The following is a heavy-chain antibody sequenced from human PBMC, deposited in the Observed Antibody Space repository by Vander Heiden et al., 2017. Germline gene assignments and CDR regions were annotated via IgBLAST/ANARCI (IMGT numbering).Heavy chain of an antibody. CDR3: ARKGYDFWSGSLYYYYGMDV. D-gene: IGHD3-3*01. J-gene: IGHJ6*02. Sequence: QVQLVESGGGVVQPGRSLSLSCAASGFTFSSYAMPWVRQASGKGLEWVAVISDDGSNKYYADSVKGRFTISRDNSKNTLYLQMNSLRAEDTAVYYCARKGYDFWSGSLYYYYGMDVWGQGTTVTVSS. CDR1: GFTFSSYA. CDR2: ISDDGSNK. V-gene: IGHV3-30-3*01.